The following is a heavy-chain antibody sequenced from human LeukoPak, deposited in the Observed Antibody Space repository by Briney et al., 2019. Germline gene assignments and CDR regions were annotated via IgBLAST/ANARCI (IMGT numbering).Heavy chain of an antibody. CDR1: GLTFSDSY. D-gene: IGHD2-21*01. CDR2: ISIGSSHI. V-gene: IGHV3-11*06. CDR3: ARVVGDTGYYFDP. Sequence: GGSLRLSCAASGLTFSDSYMTWIRQAPGKGLGWVSYISIGSSHIKYADSVKGRFTISRDDARNSLYLQMNSLRAEDTAVYYCARVVGDTGYYFDPWGQGTLVTVSS. J-gene: IGHJ4*02.